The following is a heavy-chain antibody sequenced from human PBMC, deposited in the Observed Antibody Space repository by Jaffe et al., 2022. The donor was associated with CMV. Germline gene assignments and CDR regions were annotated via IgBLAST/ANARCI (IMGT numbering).Heavy chain of an antibody. V-gene: IGHV2-70*01. CDR2: IDWDDDK. CDR1: GFSLSTSGMC. J-gene: IGHJ6*02. Sequence: QVTLRESGPALVKPTQTLTLTCTFSGFSLSTSGMCVSWIRQPPGKALEWLALIDWDDDKYYSTSLKTRLTISKDTSKNQVVLTMTNMDPVDTATYYCARIQRTIFGLGYYYGMDVWGQGTTVTVSS. CDR3: ARIQRTIFGLGYYYGMDV. D-gene: IGHD3-3*01.